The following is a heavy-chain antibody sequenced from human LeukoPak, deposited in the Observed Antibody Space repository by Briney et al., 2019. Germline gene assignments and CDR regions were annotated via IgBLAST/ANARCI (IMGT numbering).Heavy chain of an antibody. CDR1: GGSISSYY. V-gene: IGHV4-59*08. D-gene: IGHD3-10*01. J-gene: IGHJ4*02. CDR3: ARHEYYYGSGSSIDY. CDR2: IYYSGST. Sequence: SETLSLTCTVSGGSISSYYWSWIRQPPGKGLEWIGYIYYSGSTNYNPSLKSRVTISVDTSKNQFSLKLSSVTAAYTAVYYCARHEYYYGSGSSIDYWGQGTLVTVSS.